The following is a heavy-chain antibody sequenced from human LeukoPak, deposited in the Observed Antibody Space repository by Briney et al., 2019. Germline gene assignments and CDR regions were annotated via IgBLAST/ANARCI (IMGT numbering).Heavy chain of an antibody. CDR3: ARVGTVTTWYYYYMDV. D-gene: IGHD4-17*01. Sequence: GGSLRLSCAASGFTFDDYAMHWVRQAPGKGLEWVSGISWNSGSIGYADSVKGRFTISRDNAKNSLYLQMNSLRAEDTAVYYCARVGTVTTWYYYYMDVWGKGTTVTVSS. V-gene: IGHV3-9*01. CDR1: GFTFDDYA. J-gene: IGHJ6*03. CDR2: ISWNSGSI.